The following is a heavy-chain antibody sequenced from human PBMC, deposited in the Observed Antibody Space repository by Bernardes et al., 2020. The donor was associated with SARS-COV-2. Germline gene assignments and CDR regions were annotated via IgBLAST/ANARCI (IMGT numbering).Heavy chain of an antibody. CDR1: WFSLSPSGMC. Sequence: SGNTLWKPTLTLTLSCPFSWFSLSPSGMCVSWIRQPPGKALEWLARIDWDDDKYYSTSLKTRLTISKDTSKNQVVLTMTNMDPVDTATYYCARILLRGYSPQGFDPWGQGTLVTVSS. J-gene: IGHJ5*02. CDR3: ARILLRGYSPQGFDP. D-gene: IGHD5-18*01. V-gene: IGHV2-70*11. CDR2: IDWDDDK.